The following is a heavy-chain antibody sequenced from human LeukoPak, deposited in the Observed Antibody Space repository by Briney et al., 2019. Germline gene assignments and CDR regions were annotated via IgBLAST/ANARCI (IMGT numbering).Heavy chain of an antibody. V-gene: IGHV1-2*02. CDR3: ARDATYYYDSSGYYPVNAFDI. D-gene: IGHD3-22*01. Sequence: GASVKVSCKASGYTFTGYYMHWVRQAPGQGLEWVGWINPNSGGTNYAQKFQGRVTMTRDTSISTAYMELSRLRSDDTAVYYCARDATYYYDSSGYYPVNAFDIWGQGTMVTVSS. J-gene: IGHJ3*02. CDR2: INPNSGGT. CDR1: GYTFTGYY.